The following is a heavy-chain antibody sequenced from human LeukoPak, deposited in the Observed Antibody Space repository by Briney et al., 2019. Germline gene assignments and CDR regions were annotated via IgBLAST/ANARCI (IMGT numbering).Heavy chain of an antibody. Sequence: SETLSLTCTVSGGSISSSSYYWGWIRQPPGKGLEWIGSIYYSGSTYYNPSLKSRVTISVDTSKNQFSPKLSSVTAADTAVYYCARLVSTVVTRWGQGTLVTVSS. CDR3: ARLVSTVVTR. CDR1: GGSISSSSYY. CDR2: IYYSGST. D-gene: IGHD4-23*01. J-gene: IGHJ4*02. V-gene: IGHV4-39*01.